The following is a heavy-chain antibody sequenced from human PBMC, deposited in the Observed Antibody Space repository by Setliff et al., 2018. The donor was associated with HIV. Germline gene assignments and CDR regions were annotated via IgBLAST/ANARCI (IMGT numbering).Heavy chain of an antibody. CDR2: INSATGGT. V-gene: IGHV1-2*04. J-gene: IGHJ3*02. CDR3: ARDYLHVFDI. CDR1: GYTFTDNY. Sequence: ASVKVSCKASGYTFTDNYIHWVRQAPGQGLEWMAWINSATGGTNYAQNFQGWVTVTRDTSINTVRMELSSLKSDDTAVYYCARDYLHVFDIWGQGTMVTVSS.